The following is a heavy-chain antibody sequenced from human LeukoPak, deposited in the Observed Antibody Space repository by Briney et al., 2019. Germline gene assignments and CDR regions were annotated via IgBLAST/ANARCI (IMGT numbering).Heavy chain of an antibody. CDR1: KFTFDNYA. V-gene: IGHV3-21*01. CDR3: ARDAYYYDSSGYYFDYYYMDV. J-gene: IGHJ6*03. Sequence: GGSLRLSCAASKFTFDNYAMSWVRQAPGKGLEWVSSISSSSSDIYYADSVKGRFTISRDNAKNSLYLQMNSLRAEDTAVYYCARDAYYYDSSGYYFDYYYMDVWGKGTTVTVSS. D-gene: IGHD3-22*01. CDR2: ISSSSSDI.